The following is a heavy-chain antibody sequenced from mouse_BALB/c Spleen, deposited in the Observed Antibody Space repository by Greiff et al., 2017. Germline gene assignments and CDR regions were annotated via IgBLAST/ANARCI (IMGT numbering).Heavy chain of an antibody. D-gene: IGHD1-1*01. J-gene: IGHJ3*01. CDR3: ARKCDYGSSPFAY. Sequence: QVQLKESGPGLVQPSQSLSITCTVSGFSLTSYGVHWVRQSPGKGLEWLGVIWSGGSTDYNAAFISRLSISKDNSKSQVFFKMNSLQADDTAIYYFARKCDYGSSPFAYWGQGTLVTVSA. V-gene: IGHV2-4-1*01. CDR1: GFSLTSYG. CDR2: IWSGGST.